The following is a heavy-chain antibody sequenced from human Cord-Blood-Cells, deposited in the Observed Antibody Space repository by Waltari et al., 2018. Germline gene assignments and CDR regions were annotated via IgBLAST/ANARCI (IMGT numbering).Heavy chain of an antibody. J-gene: IGHJ6*02. V-gene: IGHV1-69*01. CDR2: IIPIFGTA. CDR3: ARDQNTDCSSTSCYYYYGMDV. Sequence: QVQLVQSGAEVKKPGSSVKVSCKASGGTFSSYALSWVRQAPGQGLEWMGGIIPIFGTANYAQKFQGRVTITADESTSTAYMELSSLRSEDTAVYYCARDQNTDCSSTSCYYYYGMDVWGQGTTVTVSS. CDR1: GGTFSSYA. D-gene: IGHD2-2*01.